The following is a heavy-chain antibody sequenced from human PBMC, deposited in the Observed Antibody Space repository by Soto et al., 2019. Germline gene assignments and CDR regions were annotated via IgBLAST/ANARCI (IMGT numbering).Heavy chain of an antibody. D-gene: IGHD5-12*01. J-gene: IGHJ3*02. V-gene: IGHV3-30-3*01. CDR3: ARVRWLQLVGDAFDI. CDR2: ISYDGSNK. Sequence: QVQLVESGGGVVQPGRSLRLSCAASGFTFSTYVMHWVRQAPGKGLEWVAVISYDGSNKYYADSVKGRFTISRDNSKNTLYLQRNSLRAEDTAVYYCARVRWLQLVGDAFDIWGQWTMVTVSS. CDR1: GFTFSTYV.